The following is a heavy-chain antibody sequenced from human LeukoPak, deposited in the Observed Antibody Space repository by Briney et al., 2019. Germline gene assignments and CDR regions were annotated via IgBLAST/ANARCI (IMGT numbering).Heavy chain of an antibody. Sequence: GGSLRLSCAASGFIFSQYSINWVRQAPGKGLEWVSHIRSTGDTFYADSVKGRFTISRDNAKNSLYLQMNSLRAEDTAVYYCAREYGSSSGRSFDYWGQGTLVTVSS. J-gene: IGHJ4*02. V-gene: IGHV3-48*01. D-gene: IGHD2-15*01. CDR2: IRSTGDT. CDR1: GFIFSQYS. CDR3: AREYGSSSGRSFDY.